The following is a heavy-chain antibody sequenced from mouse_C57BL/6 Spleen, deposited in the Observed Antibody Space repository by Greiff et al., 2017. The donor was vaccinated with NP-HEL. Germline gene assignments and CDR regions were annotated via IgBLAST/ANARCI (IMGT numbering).Heavy chain of an antibody. J-gene: IGHJ4*01. D-gene: IGHD1-1*01. CDR2: ISDGGSYT. CDR1: GFTFSSYA. CDR3: ARDSPITTVVAHYAMDY. V-gene: IGHV5-4*01. Sequence: EVQLVESGGGLVKPGGTLKLSCAASGFTFSSYAMSWVRQTPEKRLEWVATISDGGSYTYYPDNVKGRFTISRDNAKNNLYLQMSHLKSEDTAMYYCARDSPITTVVAHYAMDYWGQGTSVTVSS.